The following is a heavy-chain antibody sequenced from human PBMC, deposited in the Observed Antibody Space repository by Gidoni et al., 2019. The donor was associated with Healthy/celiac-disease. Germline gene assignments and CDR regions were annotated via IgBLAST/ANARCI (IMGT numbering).Heavy chain of an antibody. Sequence: QVQLVQSGAEVKKPGASVKVSCKVSGYTVTELSMHWVRQAPGKGLEWMGGFDPEDGETIYAQKFQGRVTMTEDTSTDTAYMELSSLRSEDTAVYYCATENPSGGNWNSQHYYYYMDVWGKGTTVTVSS. CDR2: FDPEDGET. J-gene: IGHJ6*03. CDR3: ATENPSGGNWNSQHYYYYMDV. D-gene: IGHD1-20*01. V-gene: IGHV1-24*01. CDR1: GYTVTELS.